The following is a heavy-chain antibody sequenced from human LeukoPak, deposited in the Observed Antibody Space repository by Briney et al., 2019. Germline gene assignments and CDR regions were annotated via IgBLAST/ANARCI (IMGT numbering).Heavy chain of an antibody. CDR3: ASSVWYQNPFDY. Sequence: SETLSLTCTVSGGPMNKYYWNWIRQSPGKQPEWIGCIYHSGSTNHNPSLKSRVSISVDTSKSQFSLSLNSVTAADTAVYYCASSVWYQNPFDYWGRGTLVTVSS. V-gene: IGHV4-59*01. CDR2: IYHSGST. D-gene: IGHD6-13*01. CDR1: GGPMNKYY. J-gene: IGHJ4*02.